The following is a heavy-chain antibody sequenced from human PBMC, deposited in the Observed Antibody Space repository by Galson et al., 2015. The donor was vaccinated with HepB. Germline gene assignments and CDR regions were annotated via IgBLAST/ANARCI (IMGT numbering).Heavy chain of an antibody. D-gene: IGHD1-26*01. CDR3: ARADSGSYNWDY. CDR2: IYSSGRVYSSGST. CDR1: GDSISSYY. V-gene: IGHV4-4*07. J-gene: IGHJ4*02. Sequence: LTCTVSGDSISSYYWSWIRQPAGKGLEWIGRIYSSGRVYSSGSTTYNPSLKSRVAMSIDTSKNEFSLKLSSVTAADTAVYYCARADSGSYNWDYGGQGTLVTVSS.